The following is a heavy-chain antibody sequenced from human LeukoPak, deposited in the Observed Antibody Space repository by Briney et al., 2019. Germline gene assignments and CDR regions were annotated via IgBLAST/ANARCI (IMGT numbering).Heavy chain of an antibody. J-gene: IGHJ4*02. V-gene: IGHV3-9*01. CDR1: GFAFDEYA. Sequence: GGSLRLSCAASGFAFDEYAMHWVRQAPGKGLEWVSSINWNSANIDYADSVKGRFTISRDNAKNSLYLQMNSPRAEDTAFYYCAKDVAVAGDYFDYWGQGTLVTVSS. D-gene: IGHD6-19*01. CDR3: AKDVAVAGDYFDY. CDR2: INWNSANI.